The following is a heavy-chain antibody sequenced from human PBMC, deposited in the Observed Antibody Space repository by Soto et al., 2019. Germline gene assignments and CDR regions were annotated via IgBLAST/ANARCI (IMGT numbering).Heavy chain of an antibody. CDR1: GDSDSSNSAA. CDR2: TYYRSKWYN. V-gene: IGHV6-1*01. J-gene: IGHJ4*02. CDR3: ATWRFDY. Sequence: QPLSLTCAISGDSDSSNSAAWNWIRHSPSRGLEWLGRTYYRSKWYNDYAVSMRSRITINPDTTKNQFSLQLNSATPEDTAVYYCATWRFDYWGQGTMVTVSS.